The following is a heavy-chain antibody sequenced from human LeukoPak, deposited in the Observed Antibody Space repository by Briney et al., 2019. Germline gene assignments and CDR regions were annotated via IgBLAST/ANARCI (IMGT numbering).Heavy chain of an antibody. Sequence: ASVKVSCKASGYTFTGYYMHWVRQAPGQGLEWMGWINPNSGGTNYAQKFQGRVTMTRDTSISTAYMELSRLRSDDTAVYYCARGPRIAARPDGGYFDYWGQGTLVTVSS. CDR2: INPNSGGT. D-gene: IGHD6-6*01. CDR1: GYTFTGYY. J-gene: IGHJ4*02. CDR3: ARGPRIAARPDGGYFDY. V-gene: IGHV1-2*02.